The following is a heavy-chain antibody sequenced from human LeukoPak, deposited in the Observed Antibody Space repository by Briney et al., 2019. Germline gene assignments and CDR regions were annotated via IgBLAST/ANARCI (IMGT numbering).Heavy chain of an antibody. CDR3: ARDRARGYDYVWGSYPDY. Sequence: ASVKVPCKASGYTFTSYYMHWVRQAPGQGLEWMGIINPSGGSTSYAQKFQGRVTMTRDTSTSTVYMELSSLRSEDTAVYYCARDRARGYDYVWGSYPDYWGQGTLVTVSS. CDR1: GYTFTSYY. V-gene: IGHV1-46*01. CDR2: INPSGGST. J-gene: IGHJ4*02. D-gene: IGHD3-16*02.